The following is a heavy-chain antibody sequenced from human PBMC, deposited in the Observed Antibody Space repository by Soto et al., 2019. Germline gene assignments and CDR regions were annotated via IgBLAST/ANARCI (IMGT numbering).Heavy chain of an antibody. CDR2: IIPIFGTA. V-gene: IGHV1-69*13. J-gene: IGHJ6*02. Sequence: PVKVSGRASAGTISSYAISLVRHSPGQGLEWMGGIIPIFGTANYAQKFQGGVTITADESTSTAYMELSSLRSEDTAVYYCARGRSDYDFWSGYYNGYYYGMDVWGQGTTVTVSS. CDR1: AGTISSYA. D-gene: IGHD3-3*01. CDR3: ARGRSDYDFWSGYYNGYYYGMDV.